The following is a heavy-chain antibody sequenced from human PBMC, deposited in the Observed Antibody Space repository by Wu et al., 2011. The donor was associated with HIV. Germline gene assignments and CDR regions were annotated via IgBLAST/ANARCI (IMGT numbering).Heavy chain of an antibody. D-gene: IGHD3-3*01. CDR3: ARKWSVKNWLDP. J-gene: IGHJ5*02. CDR1: GYTFNNYG. CDR2: ISPYNDNT. V-gene: IGHV1-18*01. Sequence: QVQLVQSGAEVKKPGASVKVSCKASGYTFNNYGINWVRQAPGQGLEWMGWISPYNDNTNYAQNFQGRLTMTTDTSTNMAFMELARLTSDDTAVYYCARKWSVKNWLDPWGQGTLVTVSS.